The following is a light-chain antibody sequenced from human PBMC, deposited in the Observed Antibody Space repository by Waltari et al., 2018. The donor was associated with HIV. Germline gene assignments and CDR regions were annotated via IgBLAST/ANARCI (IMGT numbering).Light chain of an antibody. CDR1: QGISTN. Sequence: DFQMTQSPSSLSASVGDSVTITYRASQGISTNLNWYQQKPGKAPNLLIHAASSLQSGVPSRFSGSGSGTDFTLTISSLQPEDFATYYCQQSYSSPQTFGQGTKLQI. V-gene: IGKV1-39*01. CDR2: AAS. CDR3: QQSYSSPQT. J-gene: IGKJ2*01.